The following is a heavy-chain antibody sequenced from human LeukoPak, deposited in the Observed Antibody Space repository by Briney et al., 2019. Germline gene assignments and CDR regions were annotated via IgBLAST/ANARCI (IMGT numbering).Heavy chain of an antibody. CDR2: IYYSGST. CDR1: GGSISSYY. CDR3: ARDRGSARRHSWYFDS. V-gene: IGHV4-59*12. Sequence: SETLSLTCTVSGGSISSYYWSWIRQPPGKGLEWIGYIYYSGSTNYNPSLKSRVTISVDTSKNQFSLKLSSVTAADTAFYYCARDRGSARRHSWYFDSWGQGTLVTVSS. D-gene: IGHD6-13*01. J-gene: IGHJ4*02.